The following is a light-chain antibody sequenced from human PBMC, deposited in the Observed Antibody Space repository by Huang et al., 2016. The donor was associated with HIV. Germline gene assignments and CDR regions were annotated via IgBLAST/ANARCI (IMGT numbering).Light chain of an antibody. CDR2: GAS. CDR3: QQYDRSPVT. Sequence: DIVLTQSPGTLSLSPGERAPLSCRGSHRLCDSYLAWYQQKPGQAPRLLIYGASSRATGIPDRFSGSGSGTDFTLTISRLEPEDFAVYYCQQYDRSPVTFGGGTKVEI. J-gene: IGKJ4*01. CDR1: HRLCDSY. V-gene: IGKV3-20*01.